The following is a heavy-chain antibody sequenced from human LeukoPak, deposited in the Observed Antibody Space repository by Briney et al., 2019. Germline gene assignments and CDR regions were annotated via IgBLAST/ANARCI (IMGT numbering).Heavy chain of an antibody. J-gene: IGHJ5*02. CDR2: ISNTGSYI. Sequence: GGSLRLSCAASGISFSSDCMNWVRQAPGKGLEWVSSISNTGSYIYYADSVKGRFTISRDNAKNSLYLQMDSLRAEDTAVYYCARDGLIVATTWGQGTLVTVSS. D-gene: IGHD5-12*01. CDR1: GISFSSDC. V-gene: IGHV3-21*01. CDR3: ARDGLIVATT.